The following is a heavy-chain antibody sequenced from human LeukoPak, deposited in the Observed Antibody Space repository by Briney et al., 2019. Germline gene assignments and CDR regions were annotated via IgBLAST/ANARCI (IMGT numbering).Heavy chain of an antibody. CDR3: AKDTGVVY. Sequence: GGSLRLSYAASGFTFDDYAMHWVRQAPGKGLEWVSGISWNSGSIGYADSVKGRFTISRDNAKNSLYLQMNSLRAEDTALYYCAKDTGVVYWGQGTLVTVSS. V-gene: IGHV3-9*01. D-gene: IGHD2-21*01. CDR2: ISWNSGSI. J-gene: IGHJ4*02. CDR1: GFTFDDYA.